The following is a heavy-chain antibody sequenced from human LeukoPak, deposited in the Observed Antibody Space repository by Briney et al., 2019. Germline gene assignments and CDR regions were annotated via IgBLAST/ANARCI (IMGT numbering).Heavy chain of an antibody. CDR2: INHSGST. D-gene: IGHD2/OR15-2a*01. J-gene: IGHJ3*02. Sequence: SETLSLTCAVSGGSLSGYYWTWIRQPPGKGLEWIGEINHSGSTNYNPSLKSRVTISVDTSRKQFFLRLSSVTAADTAMYYCARAPSQDYYFTVGAFDIWGQGTMVTVSS. V-gene: IGHV4-34*01. CDR3: ARAPSQDYYFTVGAFDI. CDR1: GGSLSGYY.